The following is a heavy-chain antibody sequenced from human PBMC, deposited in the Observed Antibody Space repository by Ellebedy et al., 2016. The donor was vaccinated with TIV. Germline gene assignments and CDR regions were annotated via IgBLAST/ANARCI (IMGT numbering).Heavy chain of an antibody. V-gene: IGHV3-7*01. CDR2: INQNGSKI. D-gene: IGHD2-21*01. CDR1: GFTFANYW. CDR3: AREVGGGGAY. Sequence: GESLKISXAGSGFTFANYWMNWVRQAPGKGLEWVANINQNGSKIYYVDSVKGRFTISRDNAKNSLYLQMNSLRAEDTAVYYCAREVGGGGAYWGQGTLVTASS. J-gene: IGHJ4*02.